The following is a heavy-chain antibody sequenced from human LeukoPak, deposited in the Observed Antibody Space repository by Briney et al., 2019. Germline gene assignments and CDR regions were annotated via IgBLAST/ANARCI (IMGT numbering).Heavy chain of an antibody. CDR2: ILQDVSEK. J-gene: IGHJ4*02. CDR1: GFTFSRYC. CDR3: ARAGAYSSSSPAGL. V-gene: IGHV3-7*01. D-gene: IGHD6-6*01. Sequence: PGGSLRHFCVASGFTFSRYCISWVRQTPGKGPEWVAIILQDVSEKHYLASVKGRFTISRDNAKNSVYLQMNGLRAEDTAVYYCARAGAYSSSSPAGLWGQGTLVTVSS.